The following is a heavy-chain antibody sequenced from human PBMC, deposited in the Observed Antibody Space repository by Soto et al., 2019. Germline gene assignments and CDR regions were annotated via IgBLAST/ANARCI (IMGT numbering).Heavy chain of an antibody. CDR3: ATVVGSGPPCGTPYFQH. Sequence: QVQLVQSGAEVKKPGASVTVSCTVSGYTLTELSMHWVRQAPGKGLEWMGGFDPEDGETIYAQKFQGRVTMTEDTSTDTADMELRSLRSEDTAVYYCATVVGSGPPCGTPYFQHWGQRTLVTVSS. J-gene: IGHJ1*01. CDR1: GYTLTELS. D-gene: IGHD6-19*01. CDR2: FDPEDGET. V-gene: IGHV1-24*01.